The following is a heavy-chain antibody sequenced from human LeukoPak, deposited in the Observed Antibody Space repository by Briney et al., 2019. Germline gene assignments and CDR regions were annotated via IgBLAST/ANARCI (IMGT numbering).Heavy chain of an antibody. CDR2: IYYNGNT. Sequence: SETLSLTCTVSGGSVSSGSYYWNWIRRPPGKGLEWIGYIYYNGNTNYSPSLKSRVTMSVDTSKNLFSLKVSSVTAADTAVYYCARGGDYYDSSPFDYWGQGTLVTVSS. CDR3: ARGGDYYDSSPFDY. V-gene: IGHV4-61*01. D-gene: IGHD3-22*01. J-gene: IGHJ4*02. CDR1: GGSVSSGSYY.